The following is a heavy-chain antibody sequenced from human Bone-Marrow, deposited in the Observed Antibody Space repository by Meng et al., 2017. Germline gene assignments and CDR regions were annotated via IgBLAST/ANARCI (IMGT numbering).Heavy chain of an antibody. V-gene: IGHV3-7*01. CDR1: GFTFSSYW. CDR2: IKQDGSEK. J-gene: IGHJ6*02. CDR3: ARDFGVVVPYYYYYGMDV. D-gene: IGHD3-22*01. Sequence: GESLKISCAASGFTFSSYWMSWVRQAPGKGLEWVANIKQDGSEKYYVDSVKGRFTISRDNAKHSLYLQMNSLRAEDTAVYYCARDFGVVVPYYYYYGMDVWGQGTTVTVSS.